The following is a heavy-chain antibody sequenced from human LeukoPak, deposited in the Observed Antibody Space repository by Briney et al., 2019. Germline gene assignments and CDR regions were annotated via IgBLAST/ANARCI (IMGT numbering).Heavy chain of an antibody. CDR3: ARVTGGRYCSTTSCYMRGWFDP. CDR1: GGTYSSYA. V-gene: IGHV1-69*13. Sequence: ASVKVSCKASGGTYSSYAISWVRQAPGQGLEWMGGIIPIFGTANYVQKCQGRVAITAVESTRTAYMELSSLRSEDTAVYYCARVTGGRYCSTTSCYMRGWFDPWGQGTLVTVSS. J-gene: IGHJ5*02. D-gene: IGHD2-2*02. CDR2: IIPIFGTA.